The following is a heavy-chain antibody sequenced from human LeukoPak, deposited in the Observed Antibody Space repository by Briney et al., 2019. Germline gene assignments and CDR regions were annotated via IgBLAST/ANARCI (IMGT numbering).Heavy chain of an antibody. CDR2: INPNSGGT. V-gene: IGHV1-2*02. CDR1: GYTFSDYY. D-gene: IGHD6-13*01. J-gene: IGHJ5*02. CDR3: ARPSKVAAGVWENWFDP. Sequence: ASVKVSCKASGYTFSDYYLHWVRQAPGQGLEWMGWINPNSGGTNYAQKFQGRVTMTRDTSISTAYMELSRLRSDDTAVYYCARPSKVAAGVWENWFDPWGQGTLVTVSS.